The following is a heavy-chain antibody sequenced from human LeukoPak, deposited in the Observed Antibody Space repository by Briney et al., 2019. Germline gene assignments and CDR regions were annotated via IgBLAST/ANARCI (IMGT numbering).Heavy chain of an antibody. J-gene: IGHJ4*03. V-gene: IGHV3-23*01. CDR3: ATLYCSGGSCYPSYFDY. CDR2: ISGSGGST. Sequence: RPGGSLRLSCAASGFTFSSYAMSWVRQAPGKGLEWASAISGSGGSTYYADSVKGRFTISRDNSKNTLYLQMNSLRAEDTAVYYCATLYCSGGSCYPSYFDYWGQGTLVTVSS. D-gene: IGHD2-15*01. CDR1: GFTFSSYA.